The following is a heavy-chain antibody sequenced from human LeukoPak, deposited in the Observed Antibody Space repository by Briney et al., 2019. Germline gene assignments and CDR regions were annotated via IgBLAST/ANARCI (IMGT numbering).Heavy chain of an antibody. CDR3: ARGWVFGSSWYSSDY. J-gene: IGHJ4*02. CDR2: INAGNGNT. CDR1: GYTFTSYA. D-gene: IGHD6-13*01. Sequence: HWASVNVSCKASGYTFTSYAMHWVRQAPGQRLEWMGWINAGNGNTKYSQKFQGRVTITRDTSASTAYMELSSLRSEDTAVYYCARGWVFGSSWYSSDYWGQGTLVTVSS. V-gene: IGHV1-3*01.